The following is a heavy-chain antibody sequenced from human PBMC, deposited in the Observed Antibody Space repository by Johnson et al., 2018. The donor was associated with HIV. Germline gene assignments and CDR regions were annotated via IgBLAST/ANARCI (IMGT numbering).Heavy chain of an antibody. CDR3: AKGGVTTLDAFDI. V-gene: IGHV3-30*04. CDR1: GFTFSSYA. J-gene: IGHJ3*02. Sequence: QVQLVESGGGVVQPGRSLRLSCAASGFTFSSYAMHWVRQAPGKGLEWVAVISYDGRNKYYADSVKGRFTISRDNSKNTQYLQMNSLRAEDTAVYYCAKGGVTTLDAFDIWGQGTMVTVSS. D-gene: IGHD4-17*01. CDR2: ISYDGRNK.